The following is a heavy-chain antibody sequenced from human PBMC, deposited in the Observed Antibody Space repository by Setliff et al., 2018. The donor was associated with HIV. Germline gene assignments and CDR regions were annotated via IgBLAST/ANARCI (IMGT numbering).Heavy chain of an antibody. J-gene: IGHJ3*02. D-gene: IGHD2-21*01. CDR2: IIPIFGTV. CDR1: GGTFGSHA. V-gene: IGHV1-69*01. Sequence: VKVSCKASGGTFGSHAFSWVRQAPGQGLEWMGGIIPIFGTVKYPQKFQGRVTITADESTSTAYMGLSSLRSEDTAVYYCANLAYCSGDCYSTGASDIWGQGTMVTVSS. CDR3: ANLAYCSGDCYSTGASDI.